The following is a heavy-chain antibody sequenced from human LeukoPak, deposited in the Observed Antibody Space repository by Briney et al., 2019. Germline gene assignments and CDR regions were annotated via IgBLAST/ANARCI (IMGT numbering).Heavy chain of an antibody. J-gene: IGHJ4*02. CDR2: ISYDGSNK. CDR1: GFTFSSYG. Sequence: GGSLRLSCAASGFTFSSYGMHWVRQAPGKGLEWVAVISYDGSNKYYADSVKDRFTISRDNSKNTLYLQMNSLRAEDTAVYYCAKDPLDYWGQGTLVTVSS. CDR3: AKDPLDY. V-gene: IGHV3-30*18.